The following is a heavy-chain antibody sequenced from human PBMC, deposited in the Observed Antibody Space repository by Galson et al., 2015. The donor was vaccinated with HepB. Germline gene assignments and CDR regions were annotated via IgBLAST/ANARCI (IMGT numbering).Heavy chain of an antibody. V-gene: IGHV1-69*02. J-gene: IGHJ3*02. D-gene: IGHD5-18*01. CDR3: AADTALVVSAFDI. CDR2: ILPMLEIA. Sequence: SVKVSCKASGGTSSSYTVNWVRQAPGQGLEWMGRILPMLEIAIYAQKFQGRVTITADTSTNITYMEVSSLRSEDTAVYYCAADTALVVSAFDIWGQGTMVTVSS. CDR1: GGTSSSYT.